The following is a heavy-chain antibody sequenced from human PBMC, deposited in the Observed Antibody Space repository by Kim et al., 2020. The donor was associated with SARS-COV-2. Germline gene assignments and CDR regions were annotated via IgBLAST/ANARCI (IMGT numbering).Heavy chain of an antibody. J-gene: IGHJ5*02. CDR3: ARGVPLRFLDRGWFDP. D-gene: IGHD3-3*01. V-gene: IGHV4-31*02. Sequence: SLKGRVTTSGDTSKNQFSLKLSSVTAADTAVYYCARGVPLRFLDRGWFDPWGQGTLVTVSS.